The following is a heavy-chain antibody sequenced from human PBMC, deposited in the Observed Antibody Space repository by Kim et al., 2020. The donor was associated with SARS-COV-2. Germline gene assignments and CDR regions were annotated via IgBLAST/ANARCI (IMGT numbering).Heavy chain of an antibody. CDR3: ARDSAQPGSSASYFFDC. CDR1: GFTFTKYY. CDR2: INTNSGRA. Sequence: ASVKVSCKASGFTFTKYYVHWVRQAPGEGFEWMGIINTNSGRASYAQKFQGRVTMTTDTSASTVYMGLSGLRSEDTAMYYCARDSAQPGSSASYFFDCWGQGTLVTVSS. J-gene: IGHJ4*02. V-gene: IGHV1-46*01. D-gene: IGHD2-2*01.